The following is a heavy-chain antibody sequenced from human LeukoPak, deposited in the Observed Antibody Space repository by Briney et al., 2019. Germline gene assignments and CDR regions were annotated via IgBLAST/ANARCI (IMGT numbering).Heavy chain of an antibody. J-gene: IGHJ5*02. CDR3: ARKYNWFDP. CDR2: INHSGST. CDR1: GGSFSGYY. Sequence: SETLSLTCAVYGGSFSGYYWSWIRQPPGKGLEWIGEINHSGSTNYNPSLKSRVTISVDTSKNQFSLKLSSVTAADTAVYYCARKYNWFDPWGQETLVTVS. V-gene: IGHV4-34*01.